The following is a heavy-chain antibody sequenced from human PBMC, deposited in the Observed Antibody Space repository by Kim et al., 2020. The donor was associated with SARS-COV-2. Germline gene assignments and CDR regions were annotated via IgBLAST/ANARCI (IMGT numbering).Heavy chain of an antibody. CDR3: TTDAHTAMVGDYYYGMDV. CDR2: IKSKTDGGTT. J-gene: IGHJ6*02. V-gene: IGHV3-15*01. CDR1: GFTFSNAW. Sequence: GGSLRLSCAASGFTFSNAWMSWVRQAPGKGLEWVGRIKSKTDGGTTDYAAPVKGRFTISRDDSKNTLYLQMNSLKTEDTAVYYCTTDAHTAMVGDYYYGMDVWGQGTTVTVSS. D-gene: IGHD5-18*01.